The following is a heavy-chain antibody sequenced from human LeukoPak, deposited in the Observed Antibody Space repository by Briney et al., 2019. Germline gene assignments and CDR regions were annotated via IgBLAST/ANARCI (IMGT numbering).Heavy chain of an antibody. V-gene: IGHV3-74*01. CDR3: ASAWSY. CDR2: ISPDGSST. Sequence: GGSLRLSCVASRFTFSSYWMHWVRQAPGKGLVWVSYISPDGSSTRYADSVKGRFTISRGNAKNTLYLQMNSLRAEDTAVYFCASAWSYWGQGTLVTVSS. CDR1: RFTFSSYW. D-gene: IGHD1-1*01. J-gene: IGHJ4*02.